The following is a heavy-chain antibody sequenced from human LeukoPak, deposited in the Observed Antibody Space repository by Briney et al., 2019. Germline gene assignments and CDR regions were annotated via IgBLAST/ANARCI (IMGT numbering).Heavy chain of an antibody. CDR3: ASGHDYGGNEFDY. Sequence: GGSLRLSCAASGFTFSSYAMHWVRQAPGKGLEWVAVISYDGSNKYYADSVKGRFTISRDNSKNTLYLQMNSLRAEDTAVYYCASGHDYGGNEFDYWAREPWSPSPQ. CDR2: ISYDGSNK. D-gene: IGHD4-23*01. J-gene: IGHJ4*02. CDR1: GFTFSSYA. V-gene: IGHV3-30*04.